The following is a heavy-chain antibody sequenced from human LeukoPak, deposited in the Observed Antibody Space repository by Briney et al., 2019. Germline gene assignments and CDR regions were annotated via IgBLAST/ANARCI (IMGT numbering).Heavy chain of an antibody. V-gene: IGHV1-18*01. D-gene: IGHD3-10*01. CDR3: ARESLLWFGELFRGPTLFDP. CDR1: GYTFTSYG. J-gene: IGHJ5*02. Sequence: ASVKVSCKASGYTFTSYGISWVRQAPGQGLEWMGWISAYNGNTNYAQKLQGRATMTTDTSTSTAYMELRSLRSDDTAVYYCARESLLWFGELFRGPTLFDPWGQGTLVTVSS. CDR2: ISAYNGNT.